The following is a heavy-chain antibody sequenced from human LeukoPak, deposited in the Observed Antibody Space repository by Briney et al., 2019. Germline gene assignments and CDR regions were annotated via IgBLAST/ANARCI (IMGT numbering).Heavy chain of an antibody. D-gene: IGHD3-22*01. CDR2: INPNSGGT. J-gene: IGHJ4*02. Sequence: ASVKVSCKASGYTFTGYYMHWVRQAPGQGLEWMGWINPNSGGTNYAQKFQGRVTMTRDTSISTAYMEVSRLRSDDTAVYHCARVSSRYYDSSGYLQRFDYWGQGTLVTVSS. CDR3: ARVSSRYYDSSGYLQRFDY. V-gene: IGHV1-2*02. CDR1: GYTFTGYY.